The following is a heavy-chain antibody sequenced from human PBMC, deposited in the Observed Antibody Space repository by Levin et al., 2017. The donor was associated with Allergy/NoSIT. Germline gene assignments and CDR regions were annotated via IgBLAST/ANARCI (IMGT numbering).Heavy chain of an antibody. CDR2: IRSKAYGGTT. V-gene: IGHV3-49*03. Sequence: GGSLRLSCTASGFTFGDYAMSWFRQAPGKGLEWVGFIRSKAYGGTTEYAASVKGRFTISRDDSKSIAYLQMNSLKTEDTAVYYCTRQSLAVSLKSSYDFWSGDYSYWYFDLWGRGTLVTVSS. CDR3: TRQSLAVSLKSSYDFWSGDYSYWYFDL. J-gene: IGHJ2*01. CDR1: GFTFGDYA. D-gene: IGHD3-3*01.